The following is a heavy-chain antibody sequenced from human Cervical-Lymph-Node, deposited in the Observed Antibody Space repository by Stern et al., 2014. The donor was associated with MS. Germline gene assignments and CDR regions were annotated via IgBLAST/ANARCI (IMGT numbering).Heavy chain of an antibody. CDR1: RGSISGYY. D-gene: IGHD3-9*01. Sequence: QLQLQESGPGLVKSSQTVSLTCSVSRGSISGYYWSWIRQSPGKGLEWIAYFYDSGSTNYNPSFKTRVTISVDTSKNSVSLNLRSVTAADTAVYFCARSSPHYDVLTGDTYSYFENWGQGTPVTVSS. CDR2: FYDSGST. J-gene: IGHJ4*02. V-gene: IGHV4-59*13. CDR3: ARSSPHYDVLTGDTYSYFEN.